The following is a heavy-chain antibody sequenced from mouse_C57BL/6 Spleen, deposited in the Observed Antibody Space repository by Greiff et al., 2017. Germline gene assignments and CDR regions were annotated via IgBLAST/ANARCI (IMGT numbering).Heavy chain of an antibody. V-gene: IGHV3-1*01. CDR1: GYSITSGYD. CDR2: ISYSGST. D-gene: IGHD2-4*01. CDR3: ARAGYDYDEDWFAY. Sequence: EVKLQESGPGMVKPSQSLSLTCTVTGYSITSGYDWHWIRHFPGNKLEWMGYISYSGSTNYNPSLKSRISITHDTSKNHFFLKLNSVTTEDTATYYCARAGYDYDEDWFAYWGQGTLVTVSA. J-gene: IGHJ3*01.